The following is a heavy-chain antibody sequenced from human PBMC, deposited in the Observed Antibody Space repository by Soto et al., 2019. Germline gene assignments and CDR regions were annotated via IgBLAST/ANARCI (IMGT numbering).Heavy chain of an antibody. Sequence: QVQLVQSGTEVKKPGSSVKVSCKASGGSLSTNPISWVRQAPGQGLEWMGGTGSGTGPGNHAQKFQGRLTLTADKSTSTVYMELTNLSPEDRAVYYWARRHSGGFFRFLDSWGQGTLVTVSS. CDR1: GGSLSTNP. V-gene: IGHV1-69*06. CDR2: TGSGTGPG. CDR3: ARRHSGGFFRFLDS. J-gene: IGHJ4*02. D-gene: IGHD2-15*01.